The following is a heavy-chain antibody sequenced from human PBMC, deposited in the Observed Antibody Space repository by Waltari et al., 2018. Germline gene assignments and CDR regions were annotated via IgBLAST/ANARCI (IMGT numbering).Heavy chain of an antibody. Sequence: VQLVVSGGGLVQPGGSLRLSCAASGFTFCSSWMLWVRSAPGKGLEWVANIKQDGSEKYYVDSVKGRFTISRDNAKNSLYLQMNSLRAEDTAVYYCARDLYGDYRDWGQGTLVTVSS. J-gene: IGHJ4*02. D-gene: IGHD4-17*01. CDR3: ARDLYGDYRD. CDR1: GFTFCSSW. V-gene: IGHV3-7*01. CDR2: IKQDGSEK.